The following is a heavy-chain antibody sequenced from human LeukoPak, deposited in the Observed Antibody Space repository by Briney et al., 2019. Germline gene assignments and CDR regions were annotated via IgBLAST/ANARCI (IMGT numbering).Heavy chain of an antibody. V-gene: IGHV3-23*01. CDR2: ISGSGDST. Sequence: GGSLRLSCAASAFTFSNYAMSWVRQAPGKGLEWVSSISGSGDSTYYADSVKGRFTISRDNSKNTLYLQMNSLRAEDTAVYYCAKNHDSNGYHTDDAFDLWGQGTMVTVSS. CDR1: AFTFSNYA. D-gene: IGHD3-22*01. CDR3: AKNHDSNGYHTDDAFDL. J-gene: IGHJ3*01.